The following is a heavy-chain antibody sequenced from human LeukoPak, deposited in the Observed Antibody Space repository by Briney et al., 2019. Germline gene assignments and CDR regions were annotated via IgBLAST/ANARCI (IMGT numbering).Heavy chain of an antibody. V-gene: IGHV1-69*05. J-gene: IGHJ3*02. CDR2: IIPIFGTA. CDR1: GGTFSSYA. Sequence: SVKVSCKASGGTFSSYAISWVRQAPGQGLEWMGGIIPIFGTANYAQKFQDRVTITTDESTSTAYMELSSLRSEDTAVYYCASSLGIAFDIWGQGTMVTVSS. D-gene: IGHD7-27*01. CDR3: ASSLGIAFDI.